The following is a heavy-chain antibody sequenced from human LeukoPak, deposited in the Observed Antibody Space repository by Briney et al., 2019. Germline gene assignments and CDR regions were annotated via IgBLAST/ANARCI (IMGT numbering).Heavy chain of an antibody. CDR1: GDPISSHSGYK. CDR3: ARECSAFDY. J-gene: IGHJ4*02. V-gene: IGHV4-61*08. CDR2: VYYSGTT. Sequence: PSETLSLTCTVSGDPISSHSGYKWNWIRQAPGKGLEWIGYVYYSGTTSYNPSVNSRVTISVDTSKNQFSLKLTSVTAADTAVYYCARECSAFDYWGQGTLVTVSS. D-gene: IGHD6-19*01.